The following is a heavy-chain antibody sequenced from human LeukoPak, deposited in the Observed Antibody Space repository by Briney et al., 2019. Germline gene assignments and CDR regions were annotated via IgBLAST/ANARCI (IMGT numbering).Heavy chain of an antibody. Sequence: SVKVSCKASGGTFSSYAISWVRQAPGQGLEWMGRIIPILGIANYAQKFQGRVTITADKSTSTAYMELSRLRSDDTAVYYCARAGSGLRFLESGDFDYWGQGTLVTVSS. CDR2: IIPILGIA. V-gene: IGHV1-69*04. CDR1: GGTFSSYA. D-gene: IGHD3-3*01. CDR3: ARAGSGLRFLESGDFDY. J-gene: IGHJ4*02.